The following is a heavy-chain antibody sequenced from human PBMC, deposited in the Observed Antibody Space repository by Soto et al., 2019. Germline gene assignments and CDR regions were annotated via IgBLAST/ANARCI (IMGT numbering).Heavy chain of an antibody. CDR3: ARLIGDSWLDS. Sequence: QTLSLTCAISGDSVSTNSATWDGVRQSPSRGLEWLGRTYYRSNWYYDYAVSVRGRITINPDTSNNQLSLQLNSVTPDDTAVYYCARLIGDSWLDSWGQGTLVTVSS. D-gene: IGHD2-8*01. J-gene: IGHJ5*01. V-gene: IGHV6-1*01. CDR1: GDSVSTNSAT. CDR2: TYYRSNWYY.